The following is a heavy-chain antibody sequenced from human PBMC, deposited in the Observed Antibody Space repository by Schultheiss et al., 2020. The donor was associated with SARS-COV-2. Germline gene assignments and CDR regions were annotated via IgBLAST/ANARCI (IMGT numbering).Heavy chain of an antibody. V-gene: IGHV3-23*01. CDR1: GFTFSSYA. CDR3: AKGRLSSSRYYFDY. Sequence: GGSLRLSCAASGFTFSSYAMHWVRQAPGKGLEWVSAISGSGGSTYYADSVKGRFTIPRDNSKNTLYLQMNSLRAEDTAVYYCAKGRLSSSRYYFDYWGQGTLVTVSS. J-gene: IGHJ4*02. CDR2: ISGSGGST. D-gene: IGHD6-6*01.